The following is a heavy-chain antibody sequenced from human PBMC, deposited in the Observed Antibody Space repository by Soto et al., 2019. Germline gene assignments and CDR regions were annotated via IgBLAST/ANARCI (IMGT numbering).Heavy chain of an antibody. V-gene: IGHV1-69*12. CDR2: IIPIFGTA. Sequence: QVQLVQSGAEVKKPGSSVKVSCKASGGTFSSYAISWVRQAPGQGLEWMGGIIPIFGTANYAQKFQGRVTITADESTSTAYMELSSLRSEDTAVYYCERGGYCISTSCYDSYGMDVWGQGTTVTVSS. J-gene: IGHJ6*02. CDR3: ERGGYCISTSCYDSYGMDV. D-gene: IGHD2-2*01. CDR1: GGTFSSYA.